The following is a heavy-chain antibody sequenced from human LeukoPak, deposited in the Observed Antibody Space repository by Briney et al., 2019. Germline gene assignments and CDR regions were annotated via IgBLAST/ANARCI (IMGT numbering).Heavy chain of an antibody. CDR3: AGGAYYYED. J-gene: IGHJ4*02. CDR1: GFTFSSHS. V-gene: IGHV3-48*01. Sequence: GWSLRLSCAASGFTFSSHSMNWVRQAPGKGLEWVSYISSSSSTIYYADSVKGRFTISRDNAKNSLYLQMNSLRAEDTAVYYCAGGAYYYEDWGQGTLVTVSS. D-gene: IGHD3-22*01. CDR2: ISSSSSTI.